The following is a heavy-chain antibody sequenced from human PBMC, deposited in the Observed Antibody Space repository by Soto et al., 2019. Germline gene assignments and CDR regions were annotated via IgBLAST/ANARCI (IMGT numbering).Heavy chain of an antibody. Sequence: PGGSLRLSCAASGFTFSSYSMNWVRQAPGKGLEWVSSISSSSSYIYYADSVKGRFTVSRDNAKNSLYLQMNSLRAEDTAVYYCARDPSSTSCCNWFDPWGQGTLVTVPQ. CDR2: ISSSSSYI. CDR1: GFTFSSYS. D-gene: IGHD2-2*01. V-gene: IGHV3-21*01. J-gene: IGHJ5*02. CDR3: ARDPSSTSCCNWFDP.